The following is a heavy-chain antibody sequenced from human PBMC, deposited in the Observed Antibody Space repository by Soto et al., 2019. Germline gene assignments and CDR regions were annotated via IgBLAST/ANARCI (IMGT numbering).Heavy chain of an antibody. J-gene: IGHJ4*02. Sequence: QVQLQESGPGLVQPSQTLSLTCTVSGDSISRGDYYWSWVRQSPGKGLEWIGCIYYSGTTYYNPTLLTRLTMSRDTSKNQVSPRLSSVTAGVTAMYFCARDLTRYRSSPGPLEYWGQGTLVIVSS. CDR3: ARDLTRYRSSPGPLEY. V-gene: IGHV4-30-4*01. CDR1: GDSISRGDYY. CDR2: IYYSGTT. D-gene: IGHD6-6*01.